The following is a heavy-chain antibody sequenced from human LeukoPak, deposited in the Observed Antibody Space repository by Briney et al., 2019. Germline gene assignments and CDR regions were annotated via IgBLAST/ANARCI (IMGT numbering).Heavy chain of an antibody. V-gene: IGHV4-34*01. D-gene: IGHD5-24*01. CDR2: INHSGST. CDR1: GGTFSGYY. Sequence: AETLSLTCAVYGGTFSGYYWSWIRQPPGKGLEWIGEINHSGSTNYNPSLTSRVTISVDTSKNQFSLKLSSVTAADTAVYYCARDSRDYAFDIWGQGTMVTVSS. CDR3: ARDSRDYAFDI. J-gene: IGHJ3*02.